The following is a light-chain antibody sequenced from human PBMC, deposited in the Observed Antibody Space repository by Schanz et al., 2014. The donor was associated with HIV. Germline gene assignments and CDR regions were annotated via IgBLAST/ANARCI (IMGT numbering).Light chain of an antibody. J-gene: IGLJ2*01. Sequence: QSALTQPASVSGSPGQSITISCTGSSSDIGSYVYVSWCQQHPGKAPKLIIYDVFNRPSGVSNRFSGSKSGNTAFLTISGLQAEDEADYYCSSYTVSGARGVIVGTGTKLTVL. CDR2: DVF. V-gene: IGLV2-14*03. CDR1: SSDIGSYVY. CDR3: SSYTVSGARGVI.